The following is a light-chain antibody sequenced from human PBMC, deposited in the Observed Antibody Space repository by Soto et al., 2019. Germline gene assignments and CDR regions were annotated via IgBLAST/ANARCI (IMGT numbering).Light chain of an antibody. CDR2: DVN. J-gene: IGLJ2*01. CDR1: SSDVGGYNY. Sequence: QSALTQPASVSGSPGQSITISCTGTSSDVGGYNYVSWYQQHPGNAPKLMLYDVNNRPSGVSIRFSGSKSGNTASLTISGLQAEDEADYYCSSYTGSNTLLFGGGTKHTVL. V-gene: IGLV2-14*01. CDR3: SSYTGSNTLL.